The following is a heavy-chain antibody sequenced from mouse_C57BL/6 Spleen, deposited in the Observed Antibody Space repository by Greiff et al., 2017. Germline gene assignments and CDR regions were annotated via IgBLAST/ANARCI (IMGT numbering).Heavy chain of an antibody. CDR3: ARGSDDRGVDY. CDR2: IDPEDGDT. V-gene: IGHV14-2*01. Sequence: VQLQQSGAELVKPGASVKLSCTASGFTFTDYYMHWVKQRTEQGLEWIGRIDPEDGDTKYTPKFQGKATMTADTSSNTAYLQLSSLTSEDTAVYYCARGSDDRGVDYWGQGTSVTVSS. J-gene: IGHJ4*01. D-gene: IGHD2-14*01. CDR1: GFTFTDYY.